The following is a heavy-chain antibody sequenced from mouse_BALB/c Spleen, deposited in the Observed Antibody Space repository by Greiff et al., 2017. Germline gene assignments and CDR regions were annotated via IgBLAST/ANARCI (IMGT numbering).Heavy chain of an antibody. Sequence: QVQLKQPGAELVKPGASVKLSCKASGYTFTSYYMYWVKQRPGQGLEWIGGINPSNGGTNFNEKFKSKATLTVDKSSSTAYMQLSSLTSEDSAVYYCTRSWGYDSAMDYWGQGTSVTVSS. V-gene: IGHV1S81*02. J-gene: IGHJ4*01. CDR3: TRSWGYDSAMDY. D-gene: IGHD2-2*01. CDR1: GYTFTSYY. CDR2: INPSNGGT.